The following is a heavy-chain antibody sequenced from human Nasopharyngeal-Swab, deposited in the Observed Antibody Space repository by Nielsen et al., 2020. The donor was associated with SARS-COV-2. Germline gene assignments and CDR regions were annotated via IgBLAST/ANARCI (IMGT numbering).Heavy chain of an antibody. Sequence: ASVKVSCKASGYTFTSYAMHWVRQAPGQRLEWMGWINAGNGNTKYSQKFQGRVTITRDTSASTAYMELSSLRSEDTAVYYCARGYNRNDVNWFDPWGQGTLVTVSS. CDR3: ARGYNRNDVNWFDP. D-gene: IGHD1-20*01. V-gene: IGHV1-3*01. J-gene: IGHJ5*02. CDR2: INAGNGNT. CDR1: GYTFTSYA.